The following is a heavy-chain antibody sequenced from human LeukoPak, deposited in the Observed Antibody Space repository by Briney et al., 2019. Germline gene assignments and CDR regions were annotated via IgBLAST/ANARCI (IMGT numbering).Heavy chain of an antibody. CDR3: AKELLSYYGMDV. V-gene: IGHV3-30*18. Sequence: GGSLRLSCAASGFTFSSYGMHWVRQAPGKGLEWVAVISYDGSNKYYAGSVKGRFTISRDNSKNTLYLQMNSLRAEDTAVYYCAKELLSYYGMDVWGQGTTVTVSS. J-gene: IGHJ6*02. CDR2: ISYDGSNK. CDR1: GFTFSSYG. D-gene: IGHD1-26*01.